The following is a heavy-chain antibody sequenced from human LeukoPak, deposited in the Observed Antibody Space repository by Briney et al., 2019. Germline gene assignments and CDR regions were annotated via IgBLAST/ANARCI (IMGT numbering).Heavy chain of an antibody. D-gene: IGHD3-22*01. Sequence: PSETLSLTCTVSGGSISSSSYYWGWIRQPPGKGLEWIGSNHYSGSTYFNPSLKSRVTIFVDTSKNQFSLKLSSVTAADTAVYYCARGLDSYDSNGQFVYWGQGTLVTVSS. J-gene: IGHJ4*02. CDR3: ARGLDSYDSNGQFVY. CDR2: NHYSGST. CDR1: GGSISSSSYY. V-gene: IGHV4-39*01.